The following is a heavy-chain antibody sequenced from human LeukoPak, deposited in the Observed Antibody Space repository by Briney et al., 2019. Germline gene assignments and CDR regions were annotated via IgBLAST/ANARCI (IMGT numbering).Heavy chain of an antibody. CDR2: INHSGST. D-gene: IGHD4-11*01. CDR3: ASRRYSTNFDY. Sequence: PSETLSLTCAVYGGSFSGYYWGWIRQPPGKGLEWIGEINHSGSTNYNPSLKSRVTISVDTSKNQFSLKLSSVTAADTAVYYCASRRYSTNFDYWGQGTLVTVSS. J-gene: IGHJ4*02. V-gene: IGHV4-34*01. CDR1: GGSFSGYY.